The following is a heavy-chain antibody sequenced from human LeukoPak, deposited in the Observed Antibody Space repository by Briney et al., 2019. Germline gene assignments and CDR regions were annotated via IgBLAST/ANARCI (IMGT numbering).Heavy chain of an antibody. CDR2: IYPGDSDT. CDR1: GYSFTSYW. CDR3: ARLGRYYYYYMDV. J-gene: IGHJ6*03. V-gene: IGHV5-51*01. Sequence: GESLKISCKGSGYSFTSYWIGWMRQMPGKGLEWMGIIYPGDSDTRYSPSFQGQVTISADKSISTAYLQWSSLKASDTAMYYCARLGRYYYYYMDVWGKGTTVTVSS.